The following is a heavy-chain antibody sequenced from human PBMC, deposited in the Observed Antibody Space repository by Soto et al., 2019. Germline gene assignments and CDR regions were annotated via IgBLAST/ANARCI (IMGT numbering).Heavy chain of an antibody. V-gene: IGHV3-9*01. J-gene: IGHJ4*02. CDR2: ISWNSSTI. D-gene: IGHD5-18*01. CDR1: GFTFDYYW. Sequence: GGSLRLSCAASGFTFDYYWMHWVRQAPGKGLEWVSSISWNSSTIGYADSVKGRFTTSRDNAENSLYLQMNSLRPEDTALYYCVRSKGGYSYGTPFDYWGQGTLVTVSS. CDR3: VRSKGGYSYGTPFDY.